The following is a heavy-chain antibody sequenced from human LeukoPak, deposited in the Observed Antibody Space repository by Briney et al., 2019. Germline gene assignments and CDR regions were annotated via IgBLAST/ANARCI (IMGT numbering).Heavy chain of an antibody. CDR2: IIPIFGTA. CDR3: AREFLEWLSWFDP. Sequence: GASVKVSCKASGGTFSSYAISWVRQAPGQGLEWMGGIIPIFGTANYAQKFQGRVTITADESTSTAYMELSSLRPEDTAVDYCAREFLEWLSWFDPWGQGTLVTVSS. V-gene: IGHV1-69*13. J-gene: IGHJ5*02. CDR1: GGTFSSYA. D-gene: IGHD3-3*01.